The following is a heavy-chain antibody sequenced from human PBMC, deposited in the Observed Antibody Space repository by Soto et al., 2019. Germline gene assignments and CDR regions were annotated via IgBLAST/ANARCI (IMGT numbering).Heavy chain of an antibody. D-gene: IGHD2-15*01. CDR3: VKDRCVDY. V-gene: IGHV3-64D*06. J-gene: IGHJ4*02. CDR2: ISSNGGST. CDR1: GFASTNYA. Sequence: GALRPSGSVLGFASTNYAMHWVRQAPGKGLQYVSSISSNGGSTYYADSVKGRFTISRDNSKNTLYLQMSSLRVEDTDVYYCVKDRCVDYWGQGMLVTVSS.